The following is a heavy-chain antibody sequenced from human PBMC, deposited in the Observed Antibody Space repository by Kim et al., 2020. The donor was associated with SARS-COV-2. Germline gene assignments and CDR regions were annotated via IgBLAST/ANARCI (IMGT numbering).Heavy chain of an antibody. CDR3: ARGDNWNDPYYYYGMDV. J-gene: IGHJ6*02. CDR2: IGTAGDT. CDR1: GFTFSSYD. D-gene: IGHD1-1*01. Sequence: GGSLRLSCAASGFTFSSYDMHWVRQATGKGLEWVSAIGTAGDTYYPGSVKGRFTISRENAKNSLYLQMNSLRAGDTAVYYCARGDNWNDPYYYYGMDVWGQGTTVTVSS. V-gene: IGHV3-13*01.